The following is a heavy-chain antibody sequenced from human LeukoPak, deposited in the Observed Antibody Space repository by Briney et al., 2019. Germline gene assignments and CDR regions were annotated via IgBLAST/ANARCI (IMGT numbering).Heavy chain of an antibody. Sequence: GGSLRLSCAASGFTVSSNYMSWVRQAPGKGLEWISYISTSTTTIYYANSVKGRFTISRDNAKKSLYLQMNSLRVEDTGVYYCASWGEGALDNWGQGTLVTVSS. J-gene: IGHJ4*02. CDR1: GFTVSSNY. CDR3: ASWGEGALDN. D-gene: IGHD1-26*01. V-gene: IGHV3-48*01. CDR2: ISTSTTTI.